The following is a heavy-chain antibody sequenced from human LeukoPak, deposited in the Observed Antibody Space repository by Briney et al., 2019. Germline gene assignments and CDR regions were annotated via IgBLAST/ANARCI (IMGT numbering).Heavy chain of an antibody. D-gene: IGHD1-7*01. CDR2: INTNSGHP. CDR1: GYTFTRFA. V-gene: IGHV7-4-1*02. J-gene: IGHJ4*02. Sequence: GASVKVSCKASGYTFTRFALNWVRQAPGQGLQWMGWINTNSGHPTYAQGFTGRFVFSLDTSVSTAYLQINSLKAEDTAVYYCARVGITGTTSWGQGTLVTVSS. CDR3: ARVGITGTTS.